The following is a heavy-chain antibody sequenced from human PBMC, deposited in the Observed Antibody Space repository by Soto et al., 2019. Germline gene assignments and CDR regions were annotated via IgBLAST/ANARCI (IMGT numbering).Heavy chain of an antibody. CDR2: ISRSGDSL. CDR3: ASNYGIFDY. J-gene: IGHJ4*02. Sequence: GGSLRLSCVGSGFTFSSYSVSWIRRAPGKGLECVSSISRSGDSLYYADSVKGRFTISRDNAENSVFFQMSNLRVDDTAIYYCASNYGIFDYWGQGTLVTVSS. V-gene: IGHV3-21*01. CDR1: GFTFSSYS. D-gene: IGHD4-17*01.